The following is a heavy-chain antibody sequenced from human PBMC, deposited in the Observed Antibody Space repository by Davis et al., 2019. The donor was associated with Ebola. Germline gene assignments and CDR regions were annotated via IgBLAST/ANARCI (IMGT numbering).Heavy chain of an antibody. CDR2: ISSSSSTI. V-gene: IGHV3-48*02. J-gene: IGHJ3*02. Sequence: GESLKISCAASGFTFSGHSMNWVRQAPGKGLEWVSYISSSSSTIYYADSVKGRFTISRDNAKNSLYLQMNSLRDEDTAVYYCARGHYDFWSGYYHDAFDIWGQGTMVTVSS. CDR3: ARGHYDFWSGYYHDAFDI. CDR1: GFTFSGHS. D-gene: IGHD3-3*01.